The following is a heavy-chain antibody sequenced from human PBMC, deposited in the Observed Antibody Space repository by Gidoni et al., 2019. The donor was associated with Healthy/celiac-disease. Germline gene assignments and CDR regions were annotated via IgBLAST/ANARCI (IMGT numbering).Heavy chain of an antibody. D-gene: IGHD6-19*01. Sequence: QVQLVQSGAEVKKPGAPVKVSCKASGYTFTGYYMDWVRQAPGQGLEWMGWINPNSGGTNYAQKFQGRVTMTRDTSISTAYMELSRLRSDDTAVYYCASGSGWYFAYYYYYGMDVWGQGTTVTVSS. V-gene: IGHV1-2*02. CDR1: GYTFTGYY. CDR3: ASGSGWYFAYYYYYGMDV. CDR2: INPNSGGT. J-gene: IGHJ6*02.